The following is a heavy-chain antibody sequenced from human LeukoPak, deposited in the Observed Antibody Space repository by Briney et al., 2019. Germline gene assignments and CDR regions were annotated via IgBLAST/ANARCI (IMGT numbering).Heavy chain of an antibody. V-gene: IGHV3-53*01. J-gene: IGHJ3*02. CDR1: GFTVSSNY. CDR3: ARDHVGEDSGAFDI. D-gene: IGHD3-10*01. Sequence: PGGSLRLSCAASGFTVSSNYMSWVRQAPGKGLEGVSIIYSGGSTYYADSVKGRFTISRDNSKNTLYLQMNSLRAEDTAVYYCARDHVGEDSGAFDIWGQGTMVTVSS. CDR2: IYSGGST.